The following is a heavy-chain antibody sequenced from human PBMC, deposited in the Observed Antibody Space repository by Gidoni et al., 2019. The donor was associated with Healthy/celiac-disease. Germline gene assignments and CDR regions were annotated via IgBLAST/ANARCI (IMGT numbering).Heavy chain of an antibody. V-gene: IGHV1-24*01. Sequence: QVQLVQSGAEGNTPGASVKVSCQVSGYTLTEFSMHWVRQAPGKGLEWMGGFDPEDGETIYAQKFQGRVTMTEDTSTDTAYMELSSLRSEDTAVYYCATARRSGENPNFDYWGQGTLVTVSS. CDR2: FDPEDGET. D-gene: IGHD3-3*01. J-gene: IGHJ4*02. CDR3: ATARRSGENPNFDY. CDR1: GYTLTEFS.